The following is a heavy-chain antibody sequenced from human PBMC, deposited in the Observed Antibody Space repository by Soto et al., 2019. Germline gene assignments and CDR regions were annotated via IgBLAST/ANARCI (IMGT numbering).Heavy chain of an antibody. CDR3: ERSMGAVDGTYYYYYYMDV. V-gene: IGHV1-69*02. J-gene: IGHJ6*03. CDR2: IIPSLGIA. CDR1: GGTFSSYT. Sequence: QVHLVQSGAEVKKPGSSVKVSCKASGGTFSSYTISWVRQAPGQGLEGMGRIIPSLGIANYAQKFQGRVTITANNSTSTAYLELSSLRPADTAVYYCERSMGAVDGTYYYYYYMDVWGKGTKVPVSS. D-gene: IGHD6-19*01.